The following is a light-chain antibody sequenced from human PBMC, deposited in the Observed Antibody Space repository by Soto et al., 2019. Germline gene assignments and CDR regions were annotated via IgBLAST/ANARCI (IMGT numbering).Light chain of an antibody. Sequence: DIVMTQSPLSLPVTPGEPASISCRSSQSLLHSNGYNYLDWYLQKPGQSPQLLIYLGSNRASGVADRFSGSGSGTDFTLNISRVEAEAVGVYYCMQALQTRTFGQGTKLEIK. CDR3: MQALQTRT. J-gene: IGKJ2*01. CDR2: LGS. V-gene: IGKV2-28*01. CDR1: QSLLHSNGYNY.